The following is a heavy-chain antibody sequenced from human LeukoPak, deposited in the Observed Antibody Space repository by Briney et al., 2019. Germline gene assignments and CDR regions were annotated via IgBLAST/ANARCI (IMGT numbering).Heavy chain of an antibody. Sequence: ASVKVSCKASGGTFSSYAIIWVRQAPGQGLEWMGRIIPILGIANYAQKFQGRVTITADKSTSTAYMELSSLRSEDTAVYYCARQYYDFWSGYSEYNWFDPWGQGTLVTVSS. CDR3: ARQYYDFWSGYSEYNWFDP. J-gene: IGHJ5*02. CDR1: GGTFSSYA. D-gene: IGHD3-3*01. CDR2: IIPILGIA. V-gene: IGHV1-69*04.